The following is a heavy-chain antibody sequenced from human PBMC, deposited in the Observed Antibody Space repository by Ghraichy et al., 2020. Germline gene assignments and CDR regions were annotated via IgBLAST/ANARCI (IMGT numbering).Heavy chain of an antibody. V-gene: IGHV4-34*01. CDR2: VNHSGST. J-gene: IGHJ4*02. Sequence: SETLSLTCAVYGGSFSGYYWSWIRQPPGKGLEWIGEVNHSGSTNYNPSLKSRVTISVDTSKNQFSLKLSSVTTADTAVYYCARGGYDDYVWGSYRSPFFDYWGQGTLVTVSS. CDR1: GGSFSGYY. CDR3: ARGGYDDYVWGSYRSPFFDY. D-gene: IGHD3-16*02.